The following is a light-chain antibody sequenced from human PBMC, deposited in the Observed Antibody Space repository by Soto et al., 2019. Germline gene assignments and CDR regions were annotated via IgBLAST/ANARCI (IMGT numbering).Light chain of an antibody. CDR2: DAS. CDR1: QGLSSD. Sequence: DIQMTQSPSSLSASVGDRVTITCRASQGLSSDLAWYQQKPGKVPRLLIYDASTLQTGVPSRFSGSGSGTDFTLTISSLQPEDVAIYYCQQYSSVPLTFGGGTKVDIK. V-gene: IGKV1-27*01. CDR3: QQYSSVPLT. J-gene: IGKJ4*01.